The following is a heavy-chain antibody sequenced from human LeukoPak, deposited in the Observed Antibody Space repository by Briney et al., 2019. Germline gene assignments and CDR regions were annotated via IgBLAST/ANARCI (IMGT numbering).Heavy chain of an antibody. CDR3: ARVDDRGHYYDSSGPRKLFDY. D-gene: IGHD3-22*01. CDR2: INPNSGGT. J-gene: IGHJ4*02. Sequence: ASVKVSCKASGYTFTGYYMHWVRQAPGQGLEWMGWINPNSGGTKYAQKFQGRVTMTRDTSISTAYMQLSRLSSDDTAVYYCARVDDRGHYYDSSGPRKLFDYWGQGTLVTVSS. CDR1: GYTFTGYY. V-gene: IGHV1-2*02.